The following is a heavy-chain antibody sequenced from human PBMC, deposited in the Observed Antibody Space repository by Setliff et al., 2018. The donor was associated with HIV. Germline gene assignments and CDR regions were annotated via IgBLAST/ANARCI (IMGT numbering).Heavy chain of an antibody. CDR3: ARHPDTAMVTY. Sequence: SETLSLTCTVSGGSISSGSYYWSWIRQPAGKGLEWIGRIYTSGSTNYNPSLKSRVTISIDTSKNQFSLKLSSVTAADTAVYYCARHPDTAMVTYWGQGTLVTVSS. J-gene: IGHJ4*02. CDR1: GGSISSGSYY. CDR2: IYTSGST. V-gene: IGHV4-61*02. D-gene: IGHD5-18*01.